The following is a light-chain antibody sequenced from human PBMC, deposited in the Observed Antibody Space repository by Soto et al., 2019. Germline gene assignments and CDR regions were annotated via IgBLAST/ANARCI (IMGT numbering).Light chain of an antibody. CDR3: QQLYTLPFT. CDR1: HGISNY. CDR2: AAS. J-gene: IGKJ5*01. Sequence: DILLSQSPSFLSASVGDRITITCRASHGISNYLAWYQQKPGKAPNLLIYAASTLQSGVPSRFSGSGSGTEFTLTISGLLPEDFAAYHCQQLYTLPFTFGQGTLLEI. V-gene: IGKV1-9*01.